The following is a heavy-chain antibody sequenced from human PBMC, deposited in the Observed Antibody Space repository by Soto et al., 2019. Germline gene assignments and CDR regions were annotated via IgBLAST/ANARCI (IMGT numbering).Heavy chain of an antibody. CDR2: IRNKANSYTT. CDR1: GFTFSDHY. J-gene: IGHJ4*02. V-gene: IGHV3-72*01. CDR3: GRVGVNGTPR. D-gene: IGHD1-20*01. Sequence: EVQLVESGGGLVQPGGSLRLSCAVSGFTFSDHYMDWVRQAPGKGLEWVGRIRNKANSYTTEYAASVKGRFTISRDVSKNSMYLQMNSLKTEDTAVCYCGRVGVNGTPRWGQGTLVTVSS.